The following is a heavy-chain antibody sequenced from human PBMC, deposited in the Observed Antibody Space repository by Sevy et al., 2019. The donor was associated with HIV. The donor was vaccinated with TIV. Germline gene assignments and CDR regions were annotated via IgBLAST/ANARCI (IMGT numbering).Heavy chain of an antibody. J-gene: IGHJ6*02. CDR1: GFTFSSYA. V-gene: IGHV3-30*09. CDR3: ARDGHIVLMGYVMDV. CDR2: ISYDGSNK. Sequence: GGSLRLSCAASGFTFSSYAMHWVRQAPGKGLEWVAVISYDGSNKYYADSVKGRFAISRDNSKNTLYLQMNSLRAEDTAVYYCARDGHIVLMGYVMDVWGQGTTVTVSS. D-gene: IGHD2-8*01.